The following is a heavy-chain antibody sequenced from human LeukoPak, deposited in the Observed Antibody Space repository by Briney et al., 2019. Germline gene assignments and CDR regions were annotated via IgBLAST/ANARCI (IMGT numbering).Heavy chain of an antibody. CDR3: ARSDSSGYPTWY. V-gene: IGHV4-59*01. CDR2: IYYSGST. D-gene: IGHD3-22*01. Sequence: PSDTLSLTCSVGSGSMNDYYWNWVRQPPGKGLEWIGYIYYSGSTNYNPSLKSRVTISVDTSKNQFSLKLSSVTAADTAVYYCARSDSSGYPTWYWGQGTLVTVSS. J-gene: IGHJ4*02. CDR1: SGSMNDYY.